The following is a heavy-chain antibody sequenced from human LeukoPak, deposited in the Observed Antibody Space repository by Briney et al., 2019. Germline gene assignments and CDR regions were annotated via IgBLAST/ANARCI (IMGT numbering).Heavy chain of an antibody. CDR2: ISSSSSYI. Sequence: GGSLRLSCAASGFTFSSYSMNWVRQAPGKGLEWVSSISSSSSYIYYADSVKGRFTISRDNAKNSLYLQMNSLRAEDTAVYYCARGASGRGVIIMVDYWGQGTLVTVSS. CDR1: GFTFSSYS. J-gene: IGHJ4*02. CDR3: ARGASGRGVIIMVDY. D-gene: IGHD3-10*01. V-gene: IGHV3-21*01.